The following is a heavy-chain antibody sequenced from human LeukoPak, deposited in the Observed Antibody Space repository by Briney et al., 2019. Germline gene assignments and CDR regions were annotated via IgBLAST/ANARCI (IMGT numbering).Heavy chain of an antibody. Sequence: SETLSLTCTVSGGSISSYFWSWIRQPAGKGLEYIGRIYPSGSTNYNPSLKSRVTMSVDTSKNQFSLKLSSVTAADTAVYCCVRLDSSGYYYLDYWGQGTLVTVSS. CDR1: GGSISSYF. D-gene: IGHD3-22*01. V-gene: IGHV4-4*07. CDR2: IYPSGST. J-gene: IGHJ4*02. CDR3: VRLDSSGYYYLDY.